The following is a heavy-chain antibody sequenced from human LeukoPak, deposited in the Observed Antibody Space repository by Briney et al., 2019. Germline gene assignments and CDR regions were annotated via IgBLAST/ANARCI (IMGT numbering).Heavy chain of an antibody. D-gene: IGHD3-10*01. V-gene: IGHV4-4*07. J-gene: IGHJ4*02. CDR2: IYTSGST. CDR1: GGSISSYY. Sequence: SETLSLTCTASGGSISSYYWSWIRQSAGKGLEWIGRIYTSGSTNYNPSLKSRVTMSVDTSKNQFSLKLSSVTAADTAVYYCARALPLSGVPTIWGQGTLVTVSS. CDR3: ARALPLSGVPTI.